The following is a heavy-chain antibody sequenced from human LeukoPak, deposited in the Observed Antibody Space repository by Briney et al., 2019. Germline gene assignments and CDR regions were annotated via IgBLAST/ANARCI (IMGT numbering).Heavy chain of an antibody. Sequence: GGSLRLSCVASGFTFSSYGMHWVRQAPGKGLEWVAVIWYDGSNKYYADSVKGRFTISRDNSKNTLYLQMNSLRAEDTVVYYCARGWLAPVSGWFDPWGQGTLVTVSS. V-gene: IGHV3-33*08. CDR1: GFTFSSYG. J-gene: IGHJ5*02. CDR2: IWYDGSNK. D-gene: IGHD6-19*01. CDR3: ARGWLAPVSGWFDP.